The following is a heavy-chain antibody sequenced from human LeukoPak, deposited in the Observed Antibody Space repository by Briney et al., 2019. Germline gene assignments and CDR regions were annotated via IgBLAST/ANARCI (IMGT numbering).Heavy chain of an antibody. CDR3: ARDVPMTTRAFDI. Sequence: SETLSLTCTVSGGSISSSSYYWGWIRQPPGKGLEWIGSIYYSGSTYYNPSLKSRVTMSVDTSKNQFSLKLSSVTAADTAVYYCARDVPMTTRAFDIWGQGTMVTASS. CDR2: IYYSGST. J-gene: IGHJ3*02. V-gene: IGHV4-39*07. CDR1: GGSISSSSYY. D-gene: IGHD1-1*01.